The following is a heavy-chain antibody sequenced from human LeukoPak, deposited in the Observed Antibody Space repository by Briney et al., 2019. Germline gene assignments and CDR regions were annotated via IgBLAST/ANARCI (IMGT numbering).Heavy chain of an antibody. CDR2: ILYDGGDK. D-gene: IGHD5-24*01. Sequence: PGGSLRLSCAASGFTFSSYGMHWVRQAPGKGLEWVAVILYDGGDKNYADSVKGRFTISRDNSKNTLYLQMNSLRAEDTAEYYCAKDRDRYGYYYFDYWGQGTLVTVSS. J-gene: IGHJ4*02. V-gene: IGHV3-30*18. CDR3: AKDRDRYGYYYFDY. CDR1: GFTFSSYG.